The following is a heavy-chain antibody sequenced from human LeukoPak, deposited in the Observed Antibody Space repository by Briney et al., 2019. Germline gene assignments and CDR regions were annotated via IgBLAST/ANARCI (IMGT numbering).Heavy chain of an antibody. CDR1: GFTFSNSD. V-gene: IGHV3-35*02. J-gene: IGHJ6*03. CDR2: VSWNGSRT. D-gene: IGHD2-2*02. Sequence: PGGSLRLSCAASGFTFSNSDMNWVHQAPGKGLEWVSGVSWNGSRTHYADSVKGQFIISRDNSRNTLYLQTNSLRAEDTAVYYCARSSIYQLLYNYYMDVWGKGTTVTVSS. CDR3: ARSSIYQLLYNYYMDV.